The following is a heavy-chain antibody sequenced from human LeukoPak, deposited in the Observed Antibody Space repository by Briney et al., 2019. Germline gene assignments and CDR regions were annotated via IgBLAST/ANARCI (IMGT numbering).Heavy chain of an antibody. CDR1: GFTFSSYA. V-gene: IGHV3-30*04. D-gene: IGHD1-26*01. J-gene: IGHJ4*02. CDR2: ISYDGSNK. CDR3: ARVRVSGSYLFDY. Sequence: GGSLRLSCAASGFTFSSYAMHWVRQAPGKGLEWVAVISYDGSNKYSADSVKGRFTISRDNSKNTLYLQMNSLRAEDTAVYYCARVRVSGSYLFDYWGQGTLVTVSS.